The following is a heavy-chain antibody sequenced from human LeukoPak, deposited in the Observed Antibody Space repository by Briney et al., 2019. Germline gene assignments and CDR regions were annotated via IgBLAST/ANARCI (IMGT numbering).Heavy chain of an antibody. CDR2: IYYSGST. D-gene: IGHD3-10*01. CDR1: GGSISSGGYS. Sequence: SETLSLTCTVSGGSISSGGYSWSWIRQHPGKGLEWIGYIYYSGSTNYNPSLKSRVTISVDTSKNQFSLKLGSVTAADTAVYYCARGLWFGELYYWGQGTLVTVSS. CDR3: ARGLWFGELYY. J-gene: IGHJ4*02. V-gene: IGHV4-61*08.